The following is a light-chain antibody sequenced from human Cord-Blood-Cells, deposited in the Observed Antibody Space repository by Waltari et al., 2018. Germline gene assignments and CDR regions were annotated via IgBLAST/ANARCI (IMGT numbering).Light chain of an antibody. J-gene: IGKJ4*01. V-gene: IGKV3-15*01. Sequence: EIVMTQSPATLSVSPGERATLSCRASQSVSSNLAWYQQTPGQAPRLLIYGASTRATGSPARFSGSGSGTEFTLTISSLQSEDCAVYYCQQYNNWPPLTFGGGTKVEIK. CDR1: QSVSSN. CDR3: QQYNNWPPLT. CDR2: GAS.